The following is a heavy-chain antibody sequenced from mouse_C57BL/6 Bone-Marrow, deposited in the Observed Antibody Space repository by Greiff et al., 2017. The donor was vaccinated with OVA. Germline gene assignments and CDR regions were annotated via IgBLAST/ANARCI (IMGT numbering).Heavy chain of an antibody. V-gene: IGHV3-6*01. J-gene: IGHJ2*01. CDR1: GYSITSGYY. CDR2: ISYDGSN. D-gene: IGHD1-1*01. CDR3: AREGYYYGSHDFDD. Sequence: EVQLQESGPGLVKPSQSLSLTCSVTGYSITSGYYWNWIRQFPGNKLEWMGYISYDGSNNYNPSLKNRITITRDTSKNQFFLKLNSMTTEDTATYYYAREGYYYGSHDFDDWGQGTTLSVAT.